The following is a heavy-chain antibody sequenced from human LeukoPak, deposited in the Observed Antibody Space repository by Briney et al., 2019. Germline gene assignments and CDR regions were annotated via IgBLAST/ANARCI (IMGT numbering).Heavy chain of an antibody. CDR2: MNPNSGNT. J-gene: IGHJ4*02. Sequence: ASVKVPCKASGYTFTSYDINWVRQATGQGLEWMGWMNPNSGNTGYAQKFQGRVTMTRNTSISTAYMELSSLRSEDTAVYYCARDRVLKQGKGYDSSGYYPDLDYWGQGTLVTVSS. CDR1: GYTFTSYD. CDR3: ARDRVLKQGKGYDSSGYYPDLDY. D-gene: IGHD3-22*01. V-gene: IGHV1-8*01.